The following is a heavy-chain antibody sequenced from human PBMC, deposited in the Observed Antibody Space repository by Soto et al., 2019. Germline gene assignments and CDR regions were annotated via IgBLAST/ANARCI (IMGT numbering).Heavy chain of an antibody. CDR1: GFTFSNYA. D-gene: IGHD1-26*01. CDR2: LSGSGYST. J-gene: IGHJ3*02. CDR3: AKDSRYSEYVRAFDI. V-gene: IGHV3-23*01. Sequence: EVQLLESGGGLVQPGGSLTLSCAASGFTFSNYAMTWVRQAPGKGLEWVSSLSGSGYSTYYADSVKGRFTISRDYSKNTLYLQMNSLRAEDTALYYCAKDSRYSEYVRAFDIWGQGTMVTVSS.